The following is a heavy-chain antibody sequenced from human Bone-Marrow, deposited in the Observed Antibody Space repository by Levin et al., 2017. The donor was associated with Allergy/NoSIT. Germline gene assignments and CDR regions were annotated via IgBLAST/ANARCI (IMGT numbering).Heavy chain of an antibody. CDR2: IFSGGST. Sequence: LSLTCAASGFTVSSTSMTWVRQAPGKGLVWVSVIFSGGSTYYADSVKGRFTISRDNSKNTLYLQMNSLRAEDTAVYYCAKGGVYYYYMDVWGKGTTVTVSS. CDR3: AKGGVYYYYMDV. D-gene: IGHD2-8*01. V-gene: IGHV3-66*01. CDR1: GFTVSSTS. J-gene: IGHJ6*03.